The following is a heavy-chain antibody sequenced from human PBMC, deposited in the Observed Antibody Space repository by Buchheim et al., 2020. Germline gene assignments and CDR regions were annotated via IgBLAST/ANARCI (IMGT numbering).Heavy chain of an antibody. Sequence: QVQLVESGGGVVQPGRSLRLSCAASGFTFSSYGMHWVRQAPGKGLEWVAVISYDGSNKYYADSVKGRFTISRDNSKNTLYLQMNSLRAEDTAVYYCAKSLGVFVDSGYDPGYYGMDVWGQGTT. J-gene: IGHJ6*02. CDR1: GFTFSSYG. CDR2: ISYDGSNK. D-gene: IGHD5-12*01. CDR3: AKSLGVFVDSGYDPGYYGMDV. V-gene: IGHV3-30*18.